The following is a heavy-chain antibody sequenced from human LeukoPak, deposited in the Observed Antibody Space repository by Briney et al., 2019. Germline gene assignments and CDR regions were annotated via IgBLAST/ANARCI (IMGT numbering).Heavy chain of an antibody. D-gene: IGHD6-13*01. Sequence: GGSLRLSCAASGFTFSDYYMSWIRQAPGKGLEWVANIKQDGSEKYYVDSVKGRFTISGDNAKNSLYLQMNSLRAEDTAVYYCARYISWYFTLDYWGQGTLVTVSS. CDR1: GFTFSDYY. J-gene: IGHJ4*02. V-gene: IGHV3-7*01. CDR3: ARYISWYFTLDY. CDR2: IKQDGSEK.